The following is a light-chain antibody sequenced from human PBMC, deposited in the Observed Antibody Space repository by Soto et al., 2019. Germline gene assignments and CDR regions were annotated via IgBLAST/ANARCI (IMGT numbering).Light chain of an antibody. Sequence: EIVLTQSPGTLSLSPGERATLSCRASQSVSSSYLAWYQQKPGQAPRLLIYGASSRATGIPDRFSGSGSGTDFTLTISILEPEDFAVYYCQQYGSSPLFTFGPGTKVYIK. CDR3: QQYGSSPLFT. J-gene: IGKJ3*01. V-gene: IGKV3-20*01. CDR2: GAS. CDR1: QSVSSSY.